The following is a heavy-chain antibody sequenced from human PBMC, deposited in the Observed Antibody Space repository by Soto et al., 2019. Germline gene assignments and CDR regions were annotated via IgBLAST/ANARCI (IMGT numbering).Heavy chain of an antibody. CDR3: AREFGSRIAVAGIFDY. J-gene: IGHJ4*02. CDR1: GGTFSSYT. D-gene: IGHD6-19*01. V-gene: IGHV1-69*08. Sequence: QVQLVQSGAEVKKPGSSVKVSCKASGGTFSSYTISWVRQAPGQGLEWMGRIIPILGIANYAQKFQGRVTITADKSTSTAYMELSSLRSEDTAVYYCAREFGSRIAVAGIFDYWGQGTLVTVSS. CDR2: IIPILGIA.